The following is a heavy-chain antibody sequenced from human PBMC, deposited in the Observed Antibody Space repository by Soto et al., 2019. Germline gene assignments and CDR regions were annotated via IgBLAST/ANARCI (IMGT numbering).Heavy chain of an antibody. CDR1: GFTFSNAW. V-gene: IGHV3-15*01. CDR2: IKSKTDGGTT. J-gene: IGHJ4*02. CDR3: TTGPVGVVIIWDS. Sequence: KTGGSLRLSCAASGFTFSNAWMSWVRQAPGKGLEWVGRIKSKTDGGTTDYAAPVKGRFTISRDDSKNTLYLQMNSLKTEDTAVYYCTTGPVGVVIIWDSWGQGTLVTVSS. D-gene: IGHD3-3*01.